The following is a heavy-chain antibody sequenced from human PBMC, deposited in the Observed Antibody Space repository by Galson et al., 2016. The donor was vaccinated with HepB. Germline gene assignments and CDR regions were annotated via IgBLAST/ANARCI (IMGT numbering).Heavy chain of an antibody. Sequence: SVKVSCKASGYIFISYGINWVRQAPGQGLEWMGWISPYNGNTNYAQNVQGRVTLTSDTSTSTAYMGLRSLRSEDTAVYYCAKERAHYDVLTGYLPYFDSWGQGTLVSVSS. CDR2: ISPYNGNT. J-gene: IGHJ4*02. D-gene: IGHD3-9*01. CDR1: GYIFISYG. CDR3: AKERAHYDVLTGYLPYFDS. V-gene: IGHV1-18*01.